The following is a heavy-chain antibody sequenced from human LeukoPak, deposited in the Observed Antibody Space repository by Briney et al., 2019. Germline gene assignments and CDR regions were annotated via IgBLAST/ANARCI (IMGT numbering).Heavy chain of an antibody. CDR3: AGRGFNNGISHFVY. V-gene: IGHV3-21*01. J-gene: IGHJ4*02. CDR1: GFTFSSYS. D-gene: IGHD1-14*01. CDR2: ISSSNSYT. Sequence: PGGSLSLFCAASGFTFSSYSMNWVRQAPGKGLEWVSSISSSNSYTYYADSVKGRFTISRDNAKNSLSLQMNSLRAEDTAVYYCAGRGFNNGISHFVYGGQGTLVTVSP.